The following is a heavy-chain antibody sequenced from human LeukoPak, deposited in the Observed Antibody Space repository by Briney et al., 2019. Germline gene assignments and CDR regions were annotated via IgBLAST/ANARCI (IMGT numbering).Heavy chain of an antibody. CDR1: GYTFTSYD. J-gene: IGHJ6*03. V-gene: IGHV1-8*01. CDR3: ARTPHTYYYYYYMDV. CDR2: MNPKSGNT. D-gene: IGHD1-14*01. Sequence: ASVKVSCKASGYTFTSYDINWVRQATGQGLEWMGWMNPKSGNTGYAQKFQGRVTITRNTSISTAYMELSSLRSEDTAVYYCARTPHTYYYYYYMDVWGKGTTVTVSS.